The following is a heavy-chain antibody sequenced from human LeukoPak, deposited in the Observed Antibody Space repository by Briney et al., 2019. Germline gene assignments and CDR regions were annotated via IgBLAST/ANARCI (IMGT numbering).Heavy chain of an antibody. J-gene: IGHJ3*02. CDR2: ISYSRST. CDR1: GGSISSIRYY. D-gene: IGHD6-6*01. Sequence: KPADTLSLTCTISGGSISSIRYYWGWVRQPPGKGGEWFGIISYSRSTHYNPALQTRVTISLDPSNNQFSLNVSSTSAADTALYYCPSFIEYTSSAAFAIWGQGTMVTVSS. V-gene: IGHV4-39*01. CDR3: PSFIEYTSSAAFAI.